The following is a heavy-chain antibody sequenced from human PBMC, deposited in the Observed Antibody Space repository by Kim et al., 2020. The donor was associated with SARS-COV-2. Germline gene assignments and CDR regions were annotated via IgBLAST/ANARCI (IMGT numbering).Heavy chain of an antibody. Sequence: GGSLRLSCAASGFAFNNYWMHWVRQAPGKGLVWVSRINSDGGSTGYADSVKGRFTISRDNAKNTLYLQMNSLRAEDTAVYYCARVDLPVTASGGFDYWGQGTLVTVSS. D-gene: IGHD2-21*02. CDR1: GFAFNNYW. V-gene: IGHV3-74*01. J-gene: IGHJ4*02. CDR2: INSDGGST. CDR3: ARVDLPVTASGGFDY.